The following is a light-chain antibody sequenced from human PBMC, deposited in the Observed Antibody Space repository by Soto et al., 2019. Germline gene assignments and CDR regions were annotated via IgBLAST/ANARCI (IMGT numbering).Light chain of an antibody. CDR1: HDIGNN. V-gene: IGKV1-39*01. J-gene: IGKJ4*01. CDR2: SAF. CDR3: EQSYRVHLT. Sequence: DIQMTQSPSSLSISVGDRVTITCRSSHDIGNNLNWYQQKPGKAPQLLLYSAFTLQSWVPSRFSGVGSGMACTLPLASLQPEDPATYYCEQSYRVHLTCGGGTKVPVK.